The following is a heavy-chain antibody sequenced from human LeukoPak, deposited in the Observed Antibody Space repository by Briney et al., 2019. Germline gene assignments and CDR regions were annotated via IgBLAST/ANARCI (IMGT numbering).Heavy chain of an antibody. Sequence: GASVKVSCKASGGTFSSYAISWVRQAPGQGLEWMGRIIPILRIANYAQKFQGRITITADKSTSTAYMELSSLRSEDTALYYCAREGGSGSYSDYWGQGTLVTVSS. CDR1: GGTFSSYA. CDR2: IIPILRIA. J-gene: IGHJ4*02. D-gene: IGHD3-10*01. V-gene: IGHV1-69*04. CDR3: AREGGSGSYSDY.